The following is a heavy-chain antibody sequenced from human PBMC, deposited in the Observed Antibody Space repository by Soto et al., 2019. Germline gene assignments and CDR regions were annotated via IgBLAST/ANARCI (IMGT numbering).Heavy chain of an antibody. D-gene: IGHD3-3*01. CDR1: GGTFSSYA. V-gene: IGHV1-69*13. Sequence: SVKVSCKASGGTFSSYAISWVRQAPGQGLEWMGGIIPIFGTANYAQKFQGRVTMTADESTSTAYMELSSLRSEDTAVCYCARVIPLYDFWSGSLNPWGQGTLVTVSS. J-gene: IGHJ5*02. CDR2: IIPIFGTA. CDR3: ARVIPLYDFWSGSLNP.